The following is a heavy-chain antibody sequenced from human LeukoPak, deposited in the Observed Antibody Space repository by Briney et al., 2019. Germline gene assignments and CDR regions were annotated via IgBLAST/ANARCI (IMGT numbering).Heavy chain of an antibody. CDR3: ARGYYYYDSSGYSYQERAFAI. CDR2: INPRDGST. J-gene: IGHJ3*02. CDR1: GYTFTSYY. Sequence: ASVKVSCKASGYTFTSYYIHWVRQAPGQGLEWMGIINPRDGSTRYAQKFQGRVTMTRDMSTNTVYLELSSLRSEDTAVYYCARGYYYYDSSGYSYQERAFAIWGQGTMVTVSS. D-gene: IGHD3-22*01. V-gene: IGHV1-46*01.